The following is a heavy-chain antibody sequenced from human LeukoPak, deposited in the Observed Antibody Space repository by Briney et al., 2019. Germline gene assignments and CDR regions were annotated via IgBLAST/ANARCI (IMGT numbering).Heavy chain of an antibody. D-gene: IGHD2-2*01. J-gene: IGHJ5*02. CDR2: IYHSGST. CDR1: GGSIKSNNW. V-gene: IGHV4-4*02. CDR3: ARGPVVPAAIRTGWFDP. Sequence: SETLSLTCAVSGGSIKSNNWWSWVRQPPGKGLEWIGEIYHSGSTNYNPSLKSRVTISVDTSKNQFSLKLSSVTAADTAVYYCARGPVVPAAIRTGWFDPWGQGTLVTVSS.